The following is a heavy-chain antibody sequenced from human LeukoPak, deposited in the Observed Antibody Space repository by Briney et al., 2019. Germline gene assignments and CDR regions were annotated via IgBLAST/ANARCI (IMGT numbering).Heavy chain of an antibody. CDR3: ARAPRVPFDI. V-gene: IGHV1-46*01. CDR1: GYSFTSHY. D-gene: IGHD2-2*01. Sequence: GATVKLSCKASGYSFTSHYMHWVRQAPGQGLECMGLINPSGSSTLYAQKFQGRVTMTRDMSTTTDYMELSSLRSEDTAVYYCARAPRVPFDIWGQGTMVTVSS. J-gene: IGHJ3*02. CDR2: INPSGSST.